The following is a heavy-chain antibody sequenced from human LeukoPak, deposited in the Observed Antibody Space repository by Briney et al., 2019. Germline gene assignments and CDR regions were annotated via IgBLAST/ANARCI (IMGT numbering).Heavy chain of an antibody. CDR3: ARDRGRDGYSWYYFDS. D-gene: IGHD5-24*01. CDR2: LYTSGST. Sequence: PSETLSLTCTVSGDSISSSHWSWIRQPAGKGLEWIGRLYTSGSTYYNPSLKSRVTISVDKSKNQFSLKLSSVTAADTAVYYCARDRGRDGYSWYYFDSWGQGTLVTVSS. CDR1: GDSISSSH. V-gene: IGHV4-4*07. J-gene: IGHJ4*02.